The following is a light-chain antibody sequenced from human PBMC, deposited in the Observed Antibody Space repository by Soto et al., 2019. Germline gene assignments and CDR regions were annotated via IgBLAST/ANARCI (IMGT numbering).Light chain of an antibody. CDR1: QNIDNY. Sequence: DIQMTQSPSSLSASLGDRVTITFLASQNIDNYLNWYQQKPGKAPKLLIYATSTLQSGVPSRFSGSGSGTEFTLTISSLQAEDFATYFCQESYTTPAVSFGGGTKVDI. CDR2: ATS. CDR3: QESYTTPAVS. J-gene: IGKJ4*01. V-gene: IGKV1-39*01.